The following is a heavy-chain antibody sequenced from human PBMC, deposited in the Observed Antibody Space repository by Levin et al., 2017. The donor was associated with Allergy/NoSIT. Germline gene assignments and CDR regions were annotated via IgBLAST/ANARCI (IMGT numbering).Heavy chain of an antibody. J-gene: IGHJ4*02. Sequence: PGESLKISCAASGFTFSSYAMHWVRQAPGKGLEWVAVISYDGSNKYYADSVKGRFTISRDNSKNTLYLQMNSLRAEDTAVYYCARARGGSYAPFDYWGQGTLVTVSS. CDR1: GFTFSSYA. D-gene: IGHD1-26*01. CDR2: ISYDGSNK. V-gene: IGHV3-30*04. CDR3: ARARGGSYAPFDY.